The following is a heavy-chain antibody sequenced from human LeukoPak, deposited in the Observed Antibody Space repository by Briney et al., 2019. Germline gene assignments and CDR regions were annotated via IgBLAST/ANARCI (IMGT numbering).Heavy chain of an antibody. J-gene: IGHJ3*02. CDR1: GGSISSGGYY. CDR3: ARGMVVTATHDAFDI. CDR2: IYYSGST. V-gene: IGHV4-31*03. D-gene: IGHD2-21*02. Sequence: PSQTLSLTCTVSGGSISSGGYYRIWIAQHPGKGLEWIGYIYYSGSTYYNPSLKSRVTISVDTSKNQFSLKLNAVTAADTAVYYCARGMVVTATHDAFDIWGQGTMVTVSS.